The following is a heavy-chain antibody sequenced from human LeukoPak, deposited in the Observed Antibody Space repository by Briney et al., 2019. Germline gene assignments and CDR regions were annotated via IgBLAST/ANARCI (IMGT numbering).Heavy chain of an antibody. Sequence: GESLKISCKGSGYSFTSYRIGWVRQMPGKGLEWMGIIYPGDSDTRYSPSFQGQVTISADKSISTAYLQWSSLKASDTAMYYCARHSSPPRRGLLGDFDYWGQGTLVTVSS. CDR2: IYPGDSDT. J-gene: IGHJ4*02. D-gene: IGHD3-10*01. V-gene: IGHV5-51*01. CDR3: ARHSSPPRRGLLGDFDY. CDR1: GYSFTSYR.